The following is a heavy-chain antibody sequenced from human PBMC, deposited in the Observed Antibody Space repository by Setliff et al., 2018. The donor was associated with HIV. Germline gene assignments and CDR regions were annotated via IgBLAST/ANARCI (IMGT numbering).Heavy chain of an antibody. D-gene: IGHD3-10*01. V-gene: IGHV4-4*09. Sequence: SETLSLTCTVSGDSISSYSWNWIRQSPGGGLEWIGFIFSNGSTKYNPSLQSRVTMSIDTSKNQFSLRLTSVTAADTAVYYCARRIDDSGSFPDKNWFDTWGQGSLVTVSS. CDR2: IFSNGST. CDR1: GDSISSYS. J-gene: IGHJ5*02. CDR3: ARRIDDSGSFPDKNWFDT.